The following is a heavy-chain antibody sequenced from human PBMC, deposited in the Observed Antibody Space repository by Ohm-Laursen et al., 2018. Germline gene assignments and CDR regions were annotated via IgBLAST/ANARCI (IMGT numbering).Heavy chain of an antibody. V-gene: IGHV3-48*01. D-gene: IGHD2-15*01. CDR1: GFTFSSYS. J-gene: IGHJ2*01. Sequence: SLRLSRTASGFTFSSYSMNWVRQAPGKGLEWVSYISSSSSTIYYTDSVKGRFTISRDNAKNSLYLQMNSLRAEDTAVYYCARDGGDFDLWGRGTLVTVSS. CDR3: ARDGGDFDL. CDR2: ISSSSSTI.